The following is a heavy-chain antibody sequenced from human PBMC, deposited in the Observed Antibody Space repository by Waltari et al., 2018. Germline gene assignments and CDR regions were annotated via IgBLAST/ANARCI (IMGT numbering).Heavy chain of an antibody. D-gene: IGHD2-15*01. V-gene: IGHV3-23*01. J-gene: IGHJ4*02. Sequence: EVQLLESGGGLVQPGGSLRLSCAASGFTFSSYAMSWVRQAPGKGLEWVSAISGSGGSTYAADSVKGRFTISRDNSKNTLYLQMNSLRAEDTAVYYCAKRTTRAYYFDYWGQGTLVTVSS. CDR2: ISGSGGST. CDR1: GFTFSSYA. CDR3: AKRTTRAYYFDY.